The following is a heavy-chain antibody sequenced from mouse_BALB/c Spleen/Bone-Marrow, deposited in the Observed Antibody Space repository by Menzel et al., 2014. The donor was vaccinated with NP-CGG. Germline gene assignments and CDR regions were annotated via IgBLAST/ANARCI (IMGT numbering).Heavy chain of an antibody. V-gene: IGHV7-1*02. D-gene: IGHD2-1*01. CDR1: GFTFSDFY. Sequence: EVKLMESGGGLVQPGGSLRLSCATSGFTFSDFYMEWVRQPPGKRLEWIAASRNKVNDYTTEYSASVKGRFIVSRDTSQSLLFLQMNAPIAEDTAIYYCARAVYGNFDYWGQGTTLTVSS. CDR3: ARAVYGNFDY. J-gene: IGHJ2*01. CDR2: SRNKVNDYTT.